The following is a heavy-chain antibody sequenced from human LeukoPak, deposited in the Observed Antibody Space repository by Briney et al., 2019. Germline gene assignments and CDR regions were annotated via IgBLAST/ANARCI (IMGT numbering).Heavy chain of an antibody. V-gene: IGHV1-2*02. CDR3: ARALYDFWSGNCYFDC. CDR1: GYTFTGYY. CDR2: INPNSGGT. Sequence: PAASVKFSCKASGYTFTGYYMHWVRQAPGQGHERMGWINPNSGGTNYAQKVQGRVTITRDTSISTAYMELSRLRSDDTAVYYCARALYDFWSGNCYFDCWGQGAIVTVSS. J-gene: IGHJ4*02. D-gene: IGHD3-3*01.